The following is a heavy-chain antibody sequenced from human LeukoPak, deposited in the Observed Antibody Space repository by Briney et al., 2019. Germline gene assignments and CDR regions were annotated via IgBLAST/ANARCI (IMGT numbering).Heavy chain of an antibody. CDR3: ARDQRGFSYSKYYFDY. CDR2: IWYDGTNK. Sequence: ARSLRLSCAASGFTFSSYGVHWVRQAPGKGLEWVAAIWYDGTNKYYADSVKDRFTNSKDNSKNTLYLQMNSLRAEDTAVYYCARDQRGFSYSKYYFDYWGQGTLVTVSS. V-gene: IGHV3-33*01. CDR1: GFTFSSYG. J-gene: IGHJ4*02. D-gene: IGHD5-18*01.